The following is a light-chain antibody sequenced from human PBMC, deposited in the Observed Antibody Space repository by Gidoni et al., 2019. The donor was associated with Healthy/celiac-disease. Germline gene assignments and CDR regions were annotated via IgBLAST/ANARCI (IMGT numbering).Light chain of an antibody. V-gene: IGKV1-5*03. J-gene: IGKJ2*01. CDR3: QQYNSPYT. CDR2: KAS. CDR1: QSISSW. Sequence: DIQMTQSPSTLSASVGDRVTITCRASQSISSWLAWYQQKPGKAPKILIYKASSLESGVPSRFSGSGSGTEFTLTISSLQPDDFATYYCQQYNSPYTFXXXTKLEIK.